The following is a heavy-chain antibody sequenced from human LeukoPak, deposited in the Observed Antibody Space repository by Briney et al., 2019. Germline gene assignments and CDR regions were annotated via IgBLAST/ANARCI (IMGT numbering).Heavy chain of an antibody. J-gene: IGHJ5*02. D-gene: IGHD6-13*01. CDR1: GGTFSSYA. V-gene: IGHV1-69*13. CDR2: IIPIFGTA. Sequence: AASVKVSCKASGGTFSSYAISWVRQAPGQGLEWMGGIIPIFGTANYAQKFQGRVTITSDESTSTAYMELSSLRSEDTAVYYCARAARTYSSSWYGQGDWFDPWGQGTLVTVSS. CDR3: ARAARTYSSSWYGQGDWFDP.